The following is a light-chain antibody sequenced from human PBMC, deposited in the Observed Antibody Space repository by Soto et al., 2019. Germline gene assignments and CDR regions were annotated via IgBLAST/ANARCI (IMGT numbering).Light chain of an antibody. CDR1: QSVSSN. Sequence: EIVMTQSPATLSVSPGERATLSCRASQSVSSNLAWYQQKPGQAPRLLIYGASTRATGIPARFSGSGSGTEFTLTISSLQSEDFEVYYCQQYNNWPSLFGPWTKVDIK. CDR3: QQYNNWPSL. V-gene: IGKV3-15*01. J-gene: IGKJ3*01. CDR2: GAS.